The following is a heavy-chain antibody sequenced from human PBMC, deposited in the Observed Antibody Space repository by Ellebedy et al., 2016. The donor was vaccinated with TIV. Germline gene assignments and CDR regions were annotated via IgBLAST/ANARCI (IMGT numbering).Heavy chain of an antibody. Sequence: MPSETLSLTCTVPGGSVSSGSYFWNWIRQPQGKGLEWTWDISYTGNTNYIPSLNSPLTISLNTSKNQFSLKLTSVTAADTAVYYCAGRSGSYWLWGQGNLVTVSS. CDR2: ISYTGNT. CDR3: AGRSGSYWL. D-gene: IGHD1-26*01. J-gene: IGHJ4*02. V-gene: IGHV4-61*01. CDR1: GGSVSSGSYF.